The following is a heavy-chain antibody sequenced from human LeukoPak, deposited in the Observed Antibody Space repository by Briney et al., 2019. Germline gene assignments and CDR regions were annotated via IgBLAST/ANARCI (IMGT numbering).Heavy chain of an antibody. D-gene: IGHD3/OR15-3a*01. CDR3: AKSLWAGRYYFEY. Sequence: GGSLRLSCAASGFTFSSYAMSWVRQAPGKGLEWVSSISGSGGRTDYADPVKGRFTISRDNSKNTLYLQMNSLTAEDTAVYYCAKSLWAGRYYFEYWGQGALVTVSS. CDR2: ISGSGGRT. CDR1: GFTFSSYA. J-gene: IGHJ4*02. V-gene: IGHV3-23*01.